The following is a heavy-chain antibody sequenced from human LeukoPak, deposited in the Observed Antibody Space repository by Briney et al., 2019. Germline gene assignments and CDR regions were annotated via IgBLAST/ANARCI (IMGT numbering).Heavy chain of an antibody. J-gene: IGHJ6*02. V-gene: IGHV4-34*01. CDR2: INHSGST. CDR1: GGSFSGYY. D-gene: IGHD2-15*01. CDR3: TRGPLVGLASYYYYGMDV. Sequence: SETLSLTCAVYGGSFSGYYWSWIRQPPGKGLEWIGEINHSGSTNYNPSLKSRVTISVDTSKNQFSLKLSSVTAADTAAYYCTRGPLVGLASYYYYGMDVWGQGTTVTVSS.